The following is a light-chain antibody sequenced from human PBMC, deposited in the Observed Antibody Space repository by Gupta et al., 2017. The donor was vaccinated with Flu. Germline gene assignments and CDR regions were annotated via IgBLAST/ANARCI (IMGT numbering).Light chain of an antibody. CDR1: RGIKTY. V-gene: IGKV1-39*01. Sequence: DIQMTQSPPSLSASVGDRVTITCRASRGIKTYLNWYQQKPGKAPQLLIRTASSLQSGVPSRFSCSGSGTDFSLTISSLQPEDFASYYCQQSYSAPRTFGQGTKVEV. J-gene: IGKJ1*01. CDR2: TAS. CDR3: QQSYSAPRT.